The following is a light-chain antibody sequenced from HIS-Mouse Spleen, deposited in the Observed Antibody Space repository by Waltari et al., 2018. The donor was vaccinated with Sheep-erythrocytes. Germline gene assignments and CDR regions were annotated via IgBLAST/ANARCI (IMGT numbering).Light chain of an antibody. CDR2: DVS. J-gene: IGLJ1*01. Sequence: QSALTQPRSVSGSPGQSVTISCTGTSSDVGGYNYVSWYQQHPGKAPKLMIYDVSKRPSRVPYRFSCSKSGTTAALTISGLQAEDEADYYCCSYAGSYNHVFATGTKVTVL. V-gene: IGLV2-11*01. CDR1: SSDVGGYNY. CDR3: CSYAGSYNHV.